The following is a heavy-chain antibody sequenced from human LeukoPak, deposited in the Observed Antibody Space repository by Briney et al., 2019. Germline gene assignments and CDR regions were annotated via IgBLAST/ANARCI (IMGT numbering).Heavy chain of an antibody. CDR3: AKGGGPAISNYYYYMDV. V-gene: IGHV3-7*01. D-gene: IGHD2-2*02. J-gene: IGHJ6*03. CDR2: IKQDGSEK. Sequence: GGSLRLSCAASGFTFSSYWMSWVRQAPGKGLEWVANIKQDGSEKYYVDSVKGRFTISRDNAKNSLYLQMNSLRAEDTAVYYCAKGGGPAISNYYYYMDVWGKGTTVTISS. CDR1: GFTFSSYW.